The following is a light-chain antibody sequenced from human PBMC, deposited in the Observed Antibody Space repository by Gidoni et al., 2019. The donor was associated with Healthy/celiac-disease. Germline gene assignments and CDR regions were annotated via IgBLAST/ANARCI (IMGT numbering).Light chain of an antibody. V-gene: IGKV3-20*01. CDR2: GAS. J-gene: IGKJ1*01. CDR3: QQYGSSPWT. Sequence: EIVLTQSPGTLSLSPGERATLSCRASQSVSSSYLAWYQQKPGQAPRLLIYGASSRATGIPDRFRGGGSGTDFPLTISRLEPEDFAVYYCQQYGSSPWTFGQGTKVEIQ. CDR1: QSVSSSY.